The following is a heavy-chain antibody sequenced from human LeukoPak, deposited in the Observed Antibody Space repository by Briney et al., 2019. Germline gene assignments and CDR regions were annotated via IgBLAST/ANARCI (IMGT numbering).Heavy chain of an antibody. CDR1: GFTFSSYW. J-gene: IGHJ4*02. V-gene: IGHV3-74*01. CDR2: INSDGSST. D-gene: IGHD6-19*01. CDR3: ARGYTSGWYYFDY. Sequence: PGGALTLPCVASGFTFSSYWLHWVRQAPAKGRAGVSRINSDGSSTSYADSVKGRFTISRDNAKNTLYLQMNSLRAEDTAVYYCARGYTSGWYYFDYWGQGTLVTVSS.